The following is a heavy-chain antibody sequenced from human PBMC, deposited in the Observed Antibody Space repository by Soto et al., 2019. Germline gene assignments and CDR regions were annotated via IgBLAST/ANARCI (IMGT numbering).Heavy chain of an antibody. D-gene: IGHD3-10*01. CDR3: ARGLSDVKAGDY. J-gene: IGHJ4*02. V-gene: IGHV4-30-4*01. Sequence: QVQLQESGPGLVKPSQTLSLTCTVSGGSISSGDYYWSWIRQPQGKGLEWIGYIYYSGSTYYNPSLKSRVTISVDTSKNPFSLKLSSVTAADTAVYYCARGLSDVKAGDYWGQGTLVTVSS. CDR1: GGSISSGDYY. CDR2: IYYSGST.